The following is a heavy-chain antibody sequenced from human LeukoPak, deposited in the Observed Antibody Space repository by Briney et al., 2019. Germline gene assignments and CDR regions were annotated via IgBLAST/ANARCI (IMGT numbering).Heavy chain of an antibody. CDR1: GYTFTSYG. CDR2: ISAYNGNT. Sequence: ASVKVSCKASGYTFTSYGISWLRQAPGQGLEWMGWISAYNGNTNYAQKLQGRVTMTTDTSTSTAYMELRSLRSDDTAVYYCARAGVTGTRVYYYYYYMDVWGKGTTVTVSS. CDR3: ARAGVTGTRVYYYYYYMDV. V-gene: IGHV1-18*01. J-gene: IGHJ6*03. D-gene: IGHD1-7*01.